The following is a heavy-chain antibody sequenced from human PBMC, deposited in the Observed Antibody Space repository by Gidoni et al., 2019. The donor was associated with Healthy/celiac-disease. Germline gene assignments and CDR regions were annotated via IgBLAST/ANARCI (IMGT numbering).Heavy chain of an antibody. V-gene: IGHV3-74*01. J-gene: IGHJ3*02. D-gene: IGHD3-3*01. CDR3: ARDPSIFGVVLDAFDI. CDR1: GFTFCSYW. CDR2: INSDGSST. Sequence: EVQLVESGGGLVQPGGSLRLSCAASGFTFCSYWMHWVRQAPGKGLVWVSRINSDGSSTSYADSVKGRFTISRDNAKNTLYLQMNSLRAEDTAVYYCARDPSIFGVVLDAFDIWGQGTMVTVSS.